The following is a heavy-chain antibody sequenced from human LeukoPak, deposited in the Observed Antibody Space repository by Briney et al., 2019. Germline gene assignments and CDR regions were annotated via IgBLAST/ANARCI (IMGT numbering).Heavy chain of an antibody. CDR3: ARDYYDSSGYDY. D-gene: IGHD3-22*01. J-gene: IGHJ4*02. Sequence: GGSLRLSCAASGFTFSSYAMHWVRQAPGKGLEWVAVISYDGSNKYYADSVKGRFTISRDNSKNTLYLQMNSLRAEDTAVYYCARDYYDSSGYDYWGQGTLVTVSS. V-gene: IGHV3-30-3*01. CDR2: ISYDGSNK. CDR1: GFTFSSYA.